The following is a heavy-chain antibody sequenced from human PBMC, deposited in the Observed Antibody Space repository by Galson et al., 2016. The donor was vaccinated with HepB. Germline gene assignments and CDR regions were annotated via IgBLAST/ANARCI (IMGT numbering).Heavy chain of an antibody. CDR1: GFTFTNFA. CDR3: TKRLRHFGTDG. V-gene: IGHV3-23*01. Sequence: SLRLSCAASGFTFTNFAISWVRQAPGKGLEWVSVIGSVGDDIHYTDSVEGRFSISRDNSKNTVYLRMNSLRAEDTAIYYCTKRLRHFGTDGWGQGTTVIVSS. CDR2: IGSVGDDI. D-gene: IGHD3-3*02. J-gene: IGHJ6*02.